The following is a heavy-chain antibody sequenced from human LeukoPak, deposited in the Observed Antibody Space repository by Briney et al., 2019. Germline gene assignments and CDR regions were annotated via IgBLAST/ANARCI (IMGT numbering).Heavy chain of an antibody. D-gene: IGHD5-18*01. CDR1: GFTFSSYA. Sequence: GGSLRLSCAASGFTFSSYAMSWVRQAPGKVLEWVSGISGSGGSTYYADSVKGRFTISRDNSKNTLYLQMNSLRAEDTAVYYCAKDLMDTAKPPADYWGQGSLVTVSS. V-gene: IGHV3-23*01. CDR3: AKDLMDTAKPPADY. CDR2: ISGSGGST. J-gene: IGHJ4*02.